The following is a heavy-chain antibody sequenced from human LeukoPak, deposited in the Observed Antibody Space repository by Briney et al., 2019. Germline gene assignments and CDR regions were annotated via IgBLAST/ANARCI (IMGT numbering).Heavy chain of an antibody. Sequence: ASVKVSCMASGYTFTGYYMHWVRQAPGQGLEWMGWINPNSGGTNYAQKFQGRVTMTRDTSISTAYMELSRLRSDDTAVYYCARGGQLWLRAYYYYGMDVWGQGTTVTVSS. CDR1: GYTFTGYY. V-gene: IGHV1-2*02. D-gene: IGHD5-18*01. J-gene: IGHJ6*02. CDR3: ARGGQLWLRAYYYYGMDV. CDR2: INPNSGGT.